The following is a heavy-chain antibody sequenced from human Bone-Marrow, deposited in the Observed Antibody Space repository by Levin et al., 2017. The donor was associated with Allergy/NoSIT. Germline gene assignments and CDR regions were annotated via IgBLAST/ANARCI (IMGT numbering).Heavy chain of an antibody. Sequence: SETLSLTCTVSNVSISDHYWTWIRQSAGKGLEWIGRIYVSGTTNYNPSLKSRVAMSVDMSKNQFSLRLNSVTAADTAVYYCARMSGARWSEPWGQGSLVAVSS. CDR2: IYVSGTT. CDR3: ARMSGARWSEP. J-gene: IGHJ5*02. V-gene: IGHV4-4*07. D-gene: IGHD1-26*01. CDR1: NVSISDHY.